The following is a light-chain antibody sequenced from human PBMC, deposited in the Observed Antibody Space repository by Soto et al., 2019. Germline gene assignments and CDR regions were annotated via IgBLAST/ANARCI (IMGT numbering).Light chain of an antibody. J-gene: IGLJ2*01. V-gene: IGLV2-14*01. CDR1: SSDVGGYNY. CDR2: DVS. Sequence: QSALTQPASVSGSPGQSITISCTGTSSDVGGYNYVSWYQQHPGKAPKLMIYDVSTRPSGVSNRFSGSKSGNTASLTISGLQAEYAADYYCSSYTSSSTLVVFGGGTQLTVL. CDR3: SSYTSSSTLVV.